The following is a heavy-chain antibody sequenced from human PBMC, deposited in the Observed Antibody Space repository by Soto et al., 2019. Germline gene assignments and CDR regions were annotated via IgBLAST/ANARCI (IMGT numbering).Heavy chain of an antibody. CDR3: ARGYYSASGPYYPPGE. D-gene: IGHD3-10*01. CDR1: GYSISSGDVS. CDR2: IYYSGST. Sequence: QVQLQESGPGLVKPSQTLSLTCTVSGYSISSGDVSWSWIRQPPGKGLEWIGYIYYSGSTYYNPSLRSRVTISIDTSKTQFALELSSVTAADTAVSYCARGYYSASGPYYPPGEWGQGTLVTVSS. J-gene: IGHJ4*02. V-gene: IGHV4-30-4*01.